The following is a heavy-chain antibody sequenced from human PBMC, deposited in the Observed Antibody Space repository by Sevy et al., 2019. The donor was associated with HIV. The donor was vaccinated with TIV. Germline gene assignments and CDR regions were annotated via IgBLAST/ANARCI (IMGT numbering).Heavy chain of an antibody. CDR2: ISSSSSYI. V-gene: IGHV3-21*01. D-gene: IGHD5-18*01. CDR3: ARVFTAMGDYDAFDI. J-gene: IGHJ3*02. Sequence: GGSLRLSCPASGFTFSSYSMNWVRQAPGKGLEWVSSISSSSSYIYYADSVKGRFTISRDNAKNSLYLQMNSLRAEDTAVYYCARVFTAMGDYDAFDIWGQGTMVTVSS. CDR1: GFTFSSYS.